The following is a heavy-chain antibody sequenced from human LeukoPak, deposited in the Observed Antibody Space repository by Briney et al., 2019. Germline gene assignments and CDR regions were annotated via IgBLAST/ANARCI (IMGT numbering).Heavy chain of an antibody. CDR2: VHNSGST. CDR1: GGSITTSDNY. Sequence: PSETLSLTCIVSGGSITTSDNYWGWIRQPPGKGLEWIGAVHNSGSTYYNPSLKSRVTMSIDRSTNRFSLKLSSVTAADTAVYYCARLRGATVAHNWFDPWGQGTLVTVSS. D-gene: IGHD6-19*01. V-gene: IGHV4-39*07. CDR3: ARLRGATVAHNWFDP. J-gene: IGHJ5*02.